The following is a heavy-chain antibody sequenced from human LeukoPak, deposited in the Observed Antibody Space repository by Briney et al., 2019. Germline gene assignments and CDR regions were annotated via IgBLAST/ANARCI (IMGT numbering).Heavy chain of an antibody. CDR2: IYPGDSDT. D-gene: IGHD2-21*02. J-gene: IGHJ6*03. CDR1: AYSFTRYP. CDR3: ARDVGDYDYYYYMDV. V-gene: IGHV5-51*01. Sequence: QPLQISCQASAYSFTRYPIAWVRHVPRQGLEWMGMIYPGDSDTRSSPSFQGQVPISADRSITTAYLQWSSLKESDTATYFCARDVGDYDYYYYMDVWGKGTMVTVSS.